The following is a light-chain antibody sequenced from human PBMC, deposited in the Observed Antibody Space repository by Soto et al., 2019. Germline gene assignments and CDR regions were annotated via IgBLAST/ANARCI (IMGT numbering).Light chain of an antibody. CDR3: QVWDRSSDHVV. J-gene: IGLJ2*01. Sequence: SYELTQPPSVSVAPGKTARITCGGNNIGSESVHWYQQKPGQAPVLVIYYDSARPSAIPERFSGSNSGNTATLTISRVEAGDEADYYCQVWDRSSDHVVFGGGTKVTVL. CDR1: NIGSES. CDR2: YDS. V-gene: IGLV3-21*04.